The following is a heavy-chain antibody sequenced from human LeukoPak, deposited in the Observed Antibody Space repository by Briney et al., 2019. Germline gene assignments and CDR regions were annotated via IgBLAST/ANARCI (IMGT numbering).Heavy chain of an antibody. CDR1: GGSISSSSYH. CDR3: ARLSPSRSYSALFDY. D-gene: IGHD1-26*01. V-gene: IGHV4-39*01. CDR2: LYYSGST. J-gene: IGHJ4*02. Sequence: SETLSLTCTVSGGSISSSSYHWGWIRQPPGKGLEWIGSLYYSGSTYYNPSLKSRVTTSVDTSKNQFSLKLSSVTAADTAVYYCARLSPSRSYSALFDYWGQGTLVTVSS.